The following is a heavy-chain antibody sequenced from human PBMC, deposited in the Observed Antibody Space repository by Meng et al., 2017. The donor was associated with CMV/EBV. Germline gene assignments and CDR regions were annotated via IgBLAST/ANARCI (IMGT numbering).Heavy chain of an antibody. J-gene: IGHJ6*02. V-gene: IGHV1-69*02. CDR2: IIPILGIA. CDR1: GGTFSSYT. CDR3: ADYSGSYWGPHYGMDV. D-gene: IGHD1-26*01. Sequence: SVKVSCKASGGTFSSYTISWVRQAPGQGLEWMGRIIPILGIANYAQKFQGRVTITADKSTSTAYMELSSLRSEDTAVYYCADYSGSYWGPHYGMDVWGQGATVTVSS.